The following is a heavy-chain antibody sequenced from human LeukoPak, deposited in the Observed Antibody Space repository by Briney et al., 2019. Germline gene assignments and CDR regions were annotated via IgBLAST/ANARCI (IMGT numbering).Heavy chain of an antibody. J-gene: IGHJ4*02. D-gene: IGHD6-19*01. CDR3: ARDREYSSGWYYGY. CDR1: GLTFNNAW. CDR2: IKQVGSEK. V-gene: IGHV3-7*03. Sequence: GGSLRLSCAASGLTFNNAWMTWVRQAPGKGLEWVASIKQVGSEKYYVDSVKGRFTISRDSAKNSLYLQMNSLRAEDTAVYYCARDREYSSGWYYGYWGQGTLVTVSS.